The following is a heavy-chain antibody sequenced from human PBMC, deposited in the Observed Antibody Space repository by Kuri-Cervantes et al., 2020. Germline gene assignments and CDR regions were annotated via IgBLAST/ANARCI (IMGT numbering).Heavy chain of an antibody. V-gene: IGHV3-21*01. Sequence: GGSLRLSCAASGFTFSSYSMNWVRQAPGKGLEWVSSISSSSSYIYYADSVKGRFTISRDNAKNSLYLQMNSLRAEDTAVYYCAGDLLEPGIAAAATESGYWGQGTLVTVSS. CDR2: ISSSSSYI. CDR3: AGDLLEPGIAAAATESGY. D-gene: IGHD6-13*01. CDR1: GFTFSSYS. J-gene: IGHJ4*02.